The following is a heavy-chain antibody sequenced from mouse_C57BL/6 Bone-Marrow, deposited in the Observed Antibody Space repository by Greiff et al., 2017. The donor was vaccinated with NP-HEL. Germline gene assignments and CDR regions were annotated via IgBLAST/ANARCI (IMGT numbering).Heavy chain of an antibody. J-gene: IGHJ3*01. V-gene: IGHV3-6*01. CDR2: ISYDGSN. D-gene: IGHD1-1*01. Sequence: EVKLQESGPGLVKPSQSLSLTCSVTGYSITSGYYWNWIRQFPGNKLEWMGYISYDGSNNYNPSLKNRISITRDTSKNQFFLKLNSVTTEDTATYYCARDIYYYGSSWFAYWGQGTLVTVSA. CDR1: GYSITSGYY. CDR3: ARDIYYYGSSWFAY.